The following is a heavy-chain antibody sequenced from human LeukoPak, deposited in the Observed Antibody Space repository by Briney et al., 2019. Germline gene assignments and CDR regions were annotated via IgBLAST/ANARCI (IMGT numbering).Heavy chain of an antibody. CDR1: GFTFSSYE. V-gene: IGHV3-48*03. CDR3: AKDRCSNGVGCYYYYMDV. D-gene: IGHD2-8*01. CDR2: ISSSGSTI. J-gene: IGHJ6*03. Sequence: GGSLRLSCAASGFTFSSYEMNWVRQAPGKGLEWVSYISSSGSTIYYADSVKGRFTISRDNAKNSLYLQMNSLRAEDTAVYYCAKDRCSNGVGCYYYYMDVWGKGTTVTISS.